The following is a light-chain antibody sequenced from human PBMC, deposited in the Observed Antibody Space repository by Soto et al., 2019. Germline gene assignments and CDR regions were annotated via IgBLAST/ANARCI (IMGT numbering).Light chain of an antibody. CDR3: QQYNSCPWT. CDR1: QSISSW. CDR2: KAS. V-gene: IGKV1-5*03. J-gene: IGKJ1*01. Sequence: DIQMTQSPSTLSTSVGDRVTITCRASQSISSWLAWYQQKPGKAPKLLIYKASSLESGVPSRFSGSGSGTEFTLTISSLQPDDFATYYCQQYNSCPWTFRQGTKVEIK.